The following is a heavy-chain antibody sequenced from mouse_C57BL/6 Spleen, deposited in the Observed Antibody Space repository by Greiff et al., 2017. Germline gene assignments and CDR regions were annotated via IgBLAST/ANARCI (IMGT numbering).Heavy chain of an antibody. CDR2: INPSNGGT. J-gene: IGHJ1*03. CDR3: ARSAYSNYEYFDV. D-gene: IGHD2-5*01. CDR1: GYTFTSYW. Sequence: VQLQQPGTELVKPGASVKLSCKASGYTFTSYWMHWVKQRPGQGLEWIGNINPSNGGTNYNEKFKSKATLTVDKSSSTAYMQLSSLTSEDSAVYYCARSAYSNYEYFDVWGTGTTVTVSS. V-gene: IGHV1-53*01.